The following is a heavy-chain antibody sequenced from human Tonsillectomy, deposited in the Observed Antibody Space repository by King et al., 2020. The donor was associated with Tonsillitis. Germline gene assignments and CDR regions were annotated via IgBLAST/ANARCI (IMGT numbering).Heavy chain of an antibody. CDR1: GFTFSSYA. D-gene: IGHD3-16*01. CDR2: ISGSGASI. CDR3: AKALASYYYYDMDV. V-gene: IGHV3-23*04. Sequence: VQLVESGGGLVQPGGSLRLPCAASGFTFSSYAMSWVRQAPRKGLEWVSTISGSGASIYYADSVKGRFTISRDNSKNTLYLQMDSLRAEDTAVYYCAKALASYYYYDMDVWGQGTTVTVSS. J-gene: IGHJ6*02.